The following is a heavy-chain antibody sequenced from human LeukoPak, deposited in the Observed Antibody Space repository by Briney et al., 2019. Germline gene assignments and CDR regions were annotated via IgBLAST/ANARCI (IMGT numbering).Heavy chain of an antibody. Sequence: PGGSLRLSCAASGFTFSSYGMHWVRQAPGKGLEWVAVIWYDGSNKYYADSVKGRFTISRDNSKNTLYLQMNSLRAEDTAVYYCARVLYCSSTSCFTHYYYMDVWGKGTTVTVSS. CDR2: IWYDGSNK. D-gene: IGHD2-2*02. J-gene: IGHJ6*03. CDR1: GFTFSSYG. CDR3: ARVLYCSSTSCFTHYYYMDV. V-gene: IGHV3-33*01.